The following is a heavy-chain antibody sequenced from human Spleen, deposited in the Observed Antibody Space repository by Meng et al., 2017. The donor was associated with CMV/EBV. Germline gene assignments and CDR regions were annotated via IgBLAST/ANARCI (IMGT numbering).Heavy chain of an antibody. V-gene: IGHV3-23*01. J-gene: IGHJ4*02. CDR2: ISGGGGVT. CDR3: VKDHYGRH. D-gene: IGHD3-10*01. Sequence: EVQLLESGGGLVQPGGSLRLSCAASGFTFSSYSMSWVRQAPGKGLEWVAGISGGGGVTYYADSVKGRFSISRDNSENTLYLQMNSLRAEDTAMYYCVKDHYGRHWGQGTLVTVSS. CDR1: GFTFSSYS.